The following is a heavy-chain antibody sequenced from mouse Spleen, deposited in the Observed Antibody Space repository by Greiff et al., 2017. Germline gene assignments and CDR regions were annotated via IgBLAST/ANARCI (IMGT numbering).Heavy chain of an antibody. CDR1: GYTFTSYW. CDR2: IDPSDSYT. J-gene: IGHJ3*01. Sequence: VQLQQPGAELVRPGTSVKLSCKASGYTFTSYWMHWVKQRPGQGLEWIGVIDPSDSYTNYNQKFKGKATLTVDTSSSTAYMQLSSLTSEDSAVYYCARPYYYDGSYGFAYWGQGTLVTVSA. V-gene: IGHV1-59*01. CDR3: ARPYYYDGSYGFAY. D-gene: IGHD1-1*01.